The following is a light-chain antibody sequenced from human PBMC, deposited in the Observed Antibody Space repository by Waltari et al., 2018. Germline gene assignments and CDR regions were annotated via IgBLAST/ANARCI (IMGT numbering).Light chain of an antibody. V-gene: IGKV1-5*03. CDR3: QQYNSYSGGT. J-gene: IGKJ3*01. Sequence: DIQMTQSPSTLSASVGDRVTITCRASQTISTWLAWYQQKPGKAPKVLIYRASSLQSGVPPRFSGSGSGTEFTLTISSLQPDDFATYYCQQYNSYSGGTFGPGTKVDIK. CDR2: RAS. CDR1: QTISTW.